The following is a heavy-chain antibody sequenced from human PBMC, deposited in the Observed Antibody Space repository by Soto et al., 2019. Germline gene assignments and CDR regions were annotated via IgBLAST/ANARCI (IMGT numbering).Heavy chain of an antibody. D-gene: IGHD7-27*01. J-gene: IGHJ3*02. Sequence: ASXKVSCKASGYTFTSYAMHWVRQAPGQXXXXXXSXNXXXRNXXYPXTXXXXPDXXXXXXXSTASMELSRLRSEDTAVYYCARGANWVDIWGQGTMVTV. CDR3: ARGANWVDI. CDR1: GYTFTSYA. CDR2: XNXXXRNX. V-gene: IGHV1-3*01.